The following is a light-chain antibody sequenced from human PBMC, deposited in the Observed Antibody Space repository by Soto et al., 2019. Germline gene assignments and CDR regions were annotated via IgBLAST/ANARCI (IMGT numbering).Light chain of an antibody. CDR2: DAS. Sequence: EIVLTQSPGTLSLSXGXRATLSCWASQSVXRSQLAWYQHKPGQAPRLFIYDASSRATGISDRFSGSGSGTDFTLTISRLXPEDFAVYYCQQYGSSPWTFGQGTKVEI. CDR3: QQYGSSPWT. CDR1: QSVXRSQ. J-gene: IGKJ1*01. V-gene: IGKV3-20*01.